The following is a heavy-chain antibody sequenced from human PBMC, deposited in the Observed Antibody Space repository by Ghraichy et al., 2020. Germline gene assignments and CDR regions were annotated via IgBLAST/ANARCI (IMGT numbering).Heavy chain of an antibody. V-gene: IGHV3-21*01. CDR1: GFTFSSYS. CDR2: ISSSSSYI. CDR3: AREEGGNMQQLVLAHYYYYMDV. Sequence: GGSLRLSCAASGFTFSSYSMNWVRQAPGKGLEWVSSISSSSSYIYYADSVKGRFTISRDNAKNSLYLQMNSLRAEDTAVYYCAREEGGNMQQLVLAHYYYYMDVWGKGTTVTVSS. J-gene: IGHJ6*03. D-gene: IGHD6-13*01.